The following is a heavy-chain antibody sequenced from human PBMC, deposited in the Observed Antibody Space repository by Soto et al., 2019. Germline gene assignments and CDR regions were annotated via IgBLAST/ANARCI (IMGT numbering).Heavy chain of an antibody. J-gene: IGHJ4*02. CDR3: ARAPSRIYDYVWGSYRYPPDY. Sequence: ASGKVSCKASGYTFTSYYMHWVRQAPGQGLEWMGIINPSGGSTSYAQKFQGRVTMTRDTSTSTVYMELSSLRSEDTAVYYCARAPSRIYDYVWGSYRYPPDYWGQGTLVTVSS. D-gene: IGHD3-16*02. V-gene: IGHV1-46*01. CDR2: INPSGGST. CDR1: GYTFTSYY.